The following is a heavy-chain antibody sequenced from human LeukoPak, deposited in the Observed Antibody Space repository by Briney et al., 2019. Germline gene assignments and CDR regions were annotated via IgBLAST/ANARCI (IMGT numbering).Heavy chain of an antibody. CDR2: INHNGNVN. CDR1: GFTFSSYW. D-gene: IGHD5-24*01. V-gene: IGHV3-7*01. CDR3: ARGGGATIGRDFDY. J-gene: IGHJ4*02. Sequence: GGSLRLSCAASGFTFSSYWMNWARQAPGKGLEWVASINHNGNVNYYVDSVKGRFTISRDNAKNSLYLQMNSLRAEDTAVYYCARGGGATIGRDFDYWGQGTLVTVSS.